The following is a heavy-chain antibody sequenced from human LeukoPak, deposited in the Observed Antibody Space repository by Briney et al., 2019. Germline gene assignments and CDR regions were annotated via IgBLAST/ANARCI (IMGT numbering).Heavy chain of an antibody. CDR2: INHSGST. J-gene: IGHJ4*02. CDR1: GGSFSGYY. D-gene: IGHD5-18*01. CDR3: ARACGSGYSYGWDFDY. V-gene: IGHV4-34*01. Sequence: SETLSLTCAVYGGSFSGYYWSWIRQPPGKGLEWIGEINHSGSTNYNPSLKSRVTISVDTSKNQFSLKLSSVTAADTAVYYCARACGSGYSYGWDFDYWGQGTLVTVSS.